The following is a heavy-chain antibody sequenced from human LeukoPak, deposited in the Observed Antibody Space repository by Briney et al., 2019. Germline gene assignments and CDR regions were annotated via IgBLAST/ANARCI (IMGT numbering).Heavy chain of an antibody. J-gene: IGHJ3*02. CDR3: AGVYYGSGSYYTITHAFDI. Sequence: ASVKVSCKASGYTFTSYYMHWVRQAPGQGLEWMGWINPNSGGTNYAQKFQGRVTMTRDTSISTAYMELSRLRSDDTAVYYCAGVYYGSGSYYTITHAFDIWGQGTMVTVSS. CDR2: INPNSGGT. D-gene: IGHD3-10*01. CDR1: GYTFTSYY. V-gene: IGHV1-2*02.